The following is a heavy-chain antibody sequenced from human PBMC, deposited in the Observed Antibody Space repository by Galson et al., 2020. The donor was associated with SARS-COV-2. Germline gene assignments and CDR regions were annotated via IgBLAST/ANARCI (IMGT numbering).Heavy chain of an antibody. CDR3: ARANNWNDAPFDY. CDR2: IYPGDSDT. CDR1: GYSFTSYW. V-gene: IGHV5-51*01. Sequence: GGSLRLSCKVSGYSFTSYWIGWVRQMPGKGLEWMGIIYPGDSDTRYSPSFQGQVTISADKSISTAYLQWSSLKASDTAMYYCARANNWNDAPFDYWGQGTLVTVSS. J-gene: IGHJ4*02. D-gene: IGHD1-20*01.